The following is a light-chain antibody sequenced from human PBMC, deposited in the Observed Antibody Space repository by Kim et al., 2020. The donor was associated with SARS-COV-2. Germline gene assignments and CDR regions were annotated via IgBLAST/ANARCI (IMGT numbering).Light chain of an antibody. V-gene: IGKV1-39*01. CDR2: AAS. CDR1: QSIISY. Sequence: SVGDRGTITCRASQSIISYLNWYHQKPGKAPKILLYAASSLQSGGPPRFSGSGSGTDFTLTISSLQPEDFATYYCQQSYSTPPWTFGEGTKVDIK. J-gene: IGKJ1*01. CDR3: QQSYSTPPWT.